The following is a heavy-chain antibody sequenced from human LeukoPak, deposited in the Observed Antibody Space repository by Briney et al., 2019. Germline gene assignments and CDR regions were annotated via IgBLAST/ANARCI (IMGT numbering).Heavy chain of an antibody. V-gene: IGHV4-30-4*01. D-gene: IGHD2-8*02. CDR2: IYYSGIT. CDR1: AGSISSGDYH. Sequence: PSETLSLTCTVSAGSISSGDYHWSWIRQPPGKGLEWIGYIYYSGITYYNPSLKSRVTISVDTSKNQFSLKLSSVTAADTAAYYCVTSGYWYHDYWGQGTLVTVSS. J-gene: IGHJ4*02. CDR3: VTSGYWYHDY.